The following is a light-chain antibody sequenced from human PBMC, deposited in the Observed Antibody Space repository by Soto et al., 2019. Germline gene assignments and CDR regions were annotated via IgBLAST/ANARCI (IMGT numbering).Light chain of an antibody. Sequence: EIVVTQSPGTLSLSPGERATLSCRASQSVSSNSLAWYQQKPGQAPRLLIYGASSRATGIPDRFSGSGSGTDFTLTISRLEPEDFAVYYCQQYGSSPWTFGQGTKVEIK. CDR3: QQYGSSPWT. J-gene: IGKJ1*01. CDR1: QSVSSNS. V-gene: IGKV3-20*01. CDR2: GAS.